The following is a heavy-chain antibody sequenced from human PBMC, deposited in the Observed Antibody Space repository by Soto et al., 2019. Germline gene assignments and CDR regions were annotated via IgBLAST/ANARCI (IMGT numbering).Heavy chain of an antibody. D-gene: IGHD3-10*01. V-gene: IGHV3-43*01. CDR3: AKDTRRNGDYYYYGMDV. CDR2: ISWDGGST. CDR1: GFTFDDYT. Sequence: GGSLRLSCAASGFTFDDYTMHWVRQAPGKGLEWVSLISWDGGSTYYADSVKGRFTISRDNSKNSLYLQMNSLRTEDTALYYCAKDTRRNGDYYYYGMDVWGQGTTVTVSS. J-gene: IGHJ6*02.